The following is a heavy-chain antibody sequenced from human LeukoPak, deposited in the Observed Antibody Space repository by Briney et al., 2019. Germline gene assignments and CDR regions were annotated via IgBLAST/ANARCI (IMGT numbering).Heavy chain of an antibody. J-gene: IGHJ4*02. CDR3: ARERLSTYYYDSSGSEDLDY. CDR2: ISSSSSYT. Sequence: GGSLRLSCAASGFTFSDYYMSWIRQAPGEGLEWVSYISSSSSYTNYADSVKGRFTISRDNAKNSLYLQMNSLRAEDTAVYYCARERLSTYYYDSSGSEDLDYWGQGTLVTVSS. D-gene: IGHD3-22*01. CDR1: GFTFSDYY. V-gene: IGHV3-11*05.